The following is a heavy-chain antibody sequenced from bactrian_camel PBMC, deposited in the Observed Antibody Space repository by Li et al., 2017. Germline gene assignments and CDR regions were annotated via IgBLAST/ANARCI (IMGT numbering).Heavy chain of an antibody. CDR2: IDTGDGST. J-gene: IGHJ4*01. V-gene: IGHV3S40*01. CDR1: GSIYGTLC. Sequence: DVQLVESGGGSVQAGGSLRLSCASSGSIYGTLCMGWVRQAPGKEREGVAAIDTGDGSTYYLNSVKGRFTISRDSAKNTVYLQSNSLKTDDTAMYYCAKSGPFWSLRYFDYWGQGTQVTVS. CDR3: AKSGPFWSLRYFDY. D-gene: IGHD1*01.